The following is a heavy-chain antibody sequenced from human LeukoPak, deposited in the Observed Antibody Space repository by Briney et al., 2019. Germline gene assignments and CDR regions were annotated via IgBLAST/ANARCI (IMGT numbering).Heavy chain of an antibody. CDR3: ARHAPGGSDY. Sequence: SETLSLTCSVSGVSVSSSSYYWGWIRQPPGKGLEWIGNIYYSGSTSYNPSLESRVTISMDKSKNQFFLNLTYVTAADTAVYYCARHAPGGSDYWGQGTLVTVSS. D-gene: IGHD3-10*01. CDR2: IYYSGST. CDR1: GVSVSSSSYY. J-gene: IGHJ4*02. V-gene: IGHV4-39*01.